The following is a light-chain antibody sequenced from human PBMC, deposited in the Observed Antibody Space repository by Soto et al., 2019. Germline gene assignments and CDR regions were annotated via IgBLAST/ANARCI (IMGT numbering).Light chain of an antibody. Sequence: EIVLTQSPATLSVSPGERATLSCRASQSVSSKLAWYQQKPGQAPRLLIQDASTRATGIPARFSGSGSGTEFTLTISSLQSEDFAVYYCQLYNTWPITFGQGTRLEIK. CDR1: QSVSSK. CDR2: DAS. CDR3: QLYNTWPIT. V-gene: IGKV3-15*01. J-gene: IGKJ5*01.